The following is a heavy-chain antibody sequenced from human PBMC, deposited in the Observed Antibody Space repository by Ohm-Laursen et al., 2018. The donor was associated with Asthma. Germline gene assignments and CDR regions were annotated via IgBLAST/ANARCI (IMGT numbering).Heavy chain of an antibody. D-gene: IGHD3/OR15-3a*01. CDR3: ARDLMDWYSPSLDF. CDR1: GYTFSRYS. CDR2: ISTASSFI. V-gene: IGHV3-21*01. J-gene: IGHJ4*02. Sequence: SLRLSCSAPGYTFSRYSIHWVRQIPGKGLEWVASISTASSFIYYADSVRGRFTTSRDNARNSVYLQMNSLRPDDTAVYFCARDLMDWYSPSLDFWGQGTLVTVSS.